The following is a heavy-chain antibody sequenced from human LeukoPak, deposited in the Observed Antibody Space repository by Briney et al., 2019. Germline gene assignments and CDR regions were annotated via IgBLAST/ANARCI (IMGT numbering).Heavy chain of an antibody. V-gene: IGHV3-30*02. CDR3: AKDAGGYSYGSKYYFDY. D-gene: IGHD5-18*01. CDR1: GFTFSSYG. J-gene: IGHJ4*02. Sequence: GGSLRLSCAASGFTFSSYGMHWVRQAPGKGLEWVAFIRYDGSNKYYADSVKGRFTISRDNSKNTLYLQMNSLRAEDTAVYYCAKDAGGYSYGSKYYFDYWGQGTLVTVSS. CDR2: IRYDGSNK.